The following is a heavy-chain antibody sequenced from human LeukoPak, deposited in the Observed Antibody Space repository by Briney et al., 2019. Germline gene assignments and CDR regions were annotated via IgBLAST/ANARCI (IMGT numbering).Heavy chain of an antibody. J-gene: IGHJ4*02. D-gene: IGHD6-13*01. CDR2: FGSSRGGT. CDR3: ATYQVYSSSRYPHDY. V-gene: IGHV3-23*01. Sequence: GGSLRLSCAASGFTFSNYGMSWVRQAPGKGLEWVSAFGSSRGGTYYADSVKGRFTISRDNSKNTLYLQMNSLRVGDTAVYYCATYQVYSSSRYPHDYWGQGTLVTVSS. CDR1: GFTFSNYG.